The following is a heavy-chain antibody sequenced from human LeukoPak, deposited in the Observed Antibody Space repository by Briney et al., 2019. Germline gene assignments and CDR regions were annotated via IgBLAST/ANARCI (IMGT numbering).Heavy chain of an antibody. CDR3: TTRSVVVPTAISL. V-gene: IGHV3-15*01. CDR1: GFPFSNAY. J-gene: IGHJ4*02. CDR2: IKTETAGGAT. D-gene: IGHD2-2*01. Sequence: GGSLRLSLATPGFPFSNAYMRGVRQAPGKGLEWVGSIKTETAGGATDYAAPVQGRFTISRDNSKNTLSLQMTSLKTEDPAVYYCTTRSVVVPTAISLWGPGTLVTVSS.